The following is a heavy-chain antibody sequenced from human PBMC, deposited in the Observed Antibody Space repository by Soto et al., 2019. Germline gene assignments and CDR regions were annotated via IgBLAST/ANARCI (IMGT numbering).Heavy chain of an antibody. Sequence: QVQLVESGGGVVQPGRSLRLSCAASGFTFSSYGMHWVRQAPGKGLEWVAVIWDDGSNKYYADSVKGRFTISRDNSKNTLYLQMNSLRAEDTAVYYCARDSEIWGYFDYWGQGTLVTVSS. CDR1: GFTFSSYG. J-gene: IGHJ4*02. D-gene: IGHD3-16*01. CDR3: ARDSEIWGYFDY. CDR2: IWDDGSNK. V-gene: IGHV3-33*01.